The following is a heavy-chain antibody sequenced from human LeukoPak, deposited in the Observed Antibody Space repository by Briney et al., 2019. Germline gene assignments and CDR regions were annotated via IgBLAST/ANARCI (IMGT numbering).Heavy chain of an antibody. Sequence: PSETLSLTCTVSGGSISSYYWSWIRQPPGKGLEWIGYIYYSGSTNYNPSLKSRVTISVDTSKNQFSLKLSSVTAADTAVYYCAGAVHSSGWRFDYWGQGTVVTVSS. D-gene: IGHD6-19*01. CDR3: AGAVHSSGWRFDY. V-gene: IGHV4-59*01. CDR2: IYYSGST. CDR1: GGSISSYY. J-gene: IGHJ4*02.